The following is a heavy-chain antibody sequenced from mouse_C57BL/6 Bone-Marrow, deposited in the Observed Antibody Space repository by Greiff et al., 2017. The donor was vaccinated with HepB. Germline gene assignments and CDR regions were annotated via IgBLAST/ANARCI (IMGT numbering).Heavy chain of an antibody. Sequence: EVQLVESGGGLVQPGGSLKLSCAASGFTFSDYYMYWVRQTPEKRLEWVAYISNGGGSTYYPDTVKGRFTISRDKAKNTLNLQMSRLKAEDTAMYYCARHGDGSRPYYAMDYWGQGTSFTVSS. D-gene: IGHD1-1*01. V-gene: IGHV5-12*01. CDR1: GFTFSDYY. J-gene: IGHJ4*01. CDR3: ARHGDGSRPYYAMDY. CDR2: ISNGGGST.